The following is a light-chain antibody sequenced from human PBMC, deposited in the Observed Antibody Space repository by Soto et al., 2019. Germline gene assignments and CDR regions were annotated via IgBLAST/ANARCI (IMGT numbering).Light chain of an antibody. J-gene: IGKJ4*01. CDR3: MQDIQIPLT. Sequence: DIVMTQSPVSLPVTPGEPASISCRSSQSLLHSHGYTYLDWYLQKPGQSPQLLIYMGSTRASGVPDRFSGSGSDTDFTLKISRVEAEDVGVYYCMQDIQIPLTFGGGTKVEIK. CDR1: QSLLHSHGYTY. CDR2: MGS. V-gene: IGKV2-28*01.